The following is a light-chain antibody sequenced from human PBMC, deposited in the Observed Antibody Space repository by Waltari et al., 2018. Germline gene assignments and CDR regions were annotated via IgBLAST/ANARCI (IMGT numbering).Light chain of an antibody. J-gene: IGKJ1*01. CDR3: QHYVSLPVT. Sequence: ATLSCRASQRVSRALAWYQQNPGQAPRLLIYGASNRATGIPDRFSGSGSGTDFSLIISRLEPEDFAVYYCQHYVSLPVTFGQGTKVEIK. V-gene: IGKV3-20*01. CDR2: GAS. CDR1: QRVSRA.